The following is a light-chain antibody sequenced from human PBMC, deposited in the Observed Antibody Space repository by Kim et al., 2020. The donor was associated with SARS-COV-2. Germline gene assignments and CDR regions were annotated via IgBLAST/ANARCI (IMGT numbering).Light chain of an antibody. CDR1: SLRRYY. J-gene: IGLJ1*01. Sequence: AVGQTVRITCRGDSLRRYYASWYKQKPGQAPSLVIYGNNNRPSGIPDRLSGSNSGNTASLAITGAQAEDEADYFCGSRDSSGHRYGFGTGTRVIVL. CDR2: GNN. CDR3: GSRDSSGHRYG. V-gene: IGLV3-19*01.